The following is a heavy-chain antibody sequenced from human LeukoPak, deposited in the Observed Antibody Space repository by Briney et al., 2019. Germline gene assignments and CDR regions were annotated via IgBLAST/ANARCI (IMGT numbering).Heavy chain of an antibody. V-gene: IGHV1-3*01. J-gene: IGHJ4*02. Sequence: GASVKVSCKASGYTFTSYVTHWVRQAPGQRLEWMGWINAGNGNTKYSQNFQGRVTITRDTSASTAYMELSSLRSEDTAVYYCARSLYGDFIDYWGQGTLVTVSS. D-gene: IGHD4-17*01. CDR1: GYTFTSYV. CDR3: ARSLYGDFIDY. CDR2: INAGNGNT.